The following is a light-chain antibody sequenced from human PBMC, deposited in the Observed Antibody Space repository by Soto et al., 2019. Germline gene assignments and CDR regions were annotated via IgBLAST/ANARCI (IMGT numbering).Light chain of an antibody. J-gene: IGKJ5*01. V-gene: IGKV3D-15*01. CDR3: QQHNNWPLT. CDR2: GVS. CDR1: QSLNGN. Sequence: EIVMTQSPATLSVSPGERATLSCRASQSLNGNFAWYQQKLGQAPRLLIYGVSTRATGIPARFSGSGSGTEFTLTISSLQSEDFAVYYCQQHNNWPLTFGQGTRVE.